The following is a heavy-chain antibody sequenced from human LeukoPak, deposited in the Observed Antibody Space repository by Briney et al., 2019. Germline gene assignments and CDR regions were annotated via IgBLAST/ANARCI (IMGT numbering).Heavy chain of an antibody. CDR2: ISSSSSYI. CDR1: GFTFGSYS. Sequence: GGSLRLSCAASGFTFGSYSMNWVRQAPGKGLEWVSSISSSSSYIYYADSVKGRFTISRDNAKNSLYLQMNSLRAEDTAVYYCARSPSTTVTDYWGQGTLVTVSS. D-gene: IGHD4-17*01. CDR3: ARSPSTTVTDY. V-gene: IGHV3-21*01. J-gene: IGHJ4*02.